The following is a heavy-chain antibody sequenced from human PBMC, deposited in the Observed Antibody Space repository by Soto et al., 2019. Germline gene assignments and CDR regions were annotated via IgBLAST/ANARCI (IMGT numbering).Heavy chain of an antibody. CDR3: ARVGVRGVIPKPLVFDY. CDR2: IYYSDSI. Sequence: SETLSLTCAVSGGSISSGGYSWSWIRQPPGKGLEWIGYIYYSDSINYNPSLKSRVIISDDTSKNQFSLRLSSVTAADTAVYYCARVGVRGVIPKPLVFDYWGQGTLVTVSS. CDR1: GGSISSGGYS. J-gene: IGHJ4*02. V-gene: IGHV4-61*08. D-gene: IGHD3-10*01.